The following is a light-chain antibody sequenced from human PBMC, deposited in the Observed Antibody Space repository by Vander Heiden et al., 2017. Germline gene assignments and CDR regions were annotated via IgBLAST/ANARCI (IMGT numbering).Light chain of an antibody. V-gene: IGLV1-47*01. Sequence: QSLLTHPPSPSGTPGQRVIISCSGSSANIGNNYVHWYQQFPGTAPKLLIYTNNQRPSGVPDRFSGSKSGTSASLAISGLRSEDEADYYCAAWDDSLSGWVFGGGTKLTVL. CDR3: AAWDDSLSGWV. CDR2: TNN. J-gene: IGLJ3*02. CDR1: SANIGNNY.